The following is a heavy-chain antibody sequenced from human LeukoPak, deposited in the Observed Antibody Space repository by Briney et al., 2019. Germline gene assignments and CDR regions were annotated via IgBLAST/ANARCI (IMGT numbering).Heavy chain of an antibody. D-gene: IGHD6-13*01. CDR1: GFTFSSYA. V-gene: IGHV3-64D*06. CDR2: ISSNGGST. J-gene: IGHJ4*02. CDR3: VKDPGYSSSWYFDY. Sequence: GGSLRLSCSASGFTFSSYAMHWVRQAPGKGLEYVSAISSNGGSTYYADSVKGRFTISRDNSKNTLYLQMSTLRAEDTAVYYCVKDPGYSSSWYFDYWGQGTLVIVSS.